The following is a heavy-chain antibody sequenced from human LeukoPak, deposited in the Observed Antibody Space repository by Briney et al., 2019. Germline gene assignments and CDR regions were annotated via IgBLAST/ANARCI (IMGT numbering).Heavy chain of an antibody. D-gene: IGHD5-18*01. Sequence: PGGSLRLSCAAAGFTFDDYGMSWVRQAPGKGLEWVSGINWDGGSTGYADSVKGRFTISRDNAKTSLYLQMNILRAEDTALYYCARGGDSYGPFYYYMDVWGKGTTVTASS. CDR2: INWDGGST. CDR1: GFTFDDYG. J-gene: IGHJ6*03. CDR3: ARGGDSYGPFYYYMDV. V-gene: IGHV3-20*04.